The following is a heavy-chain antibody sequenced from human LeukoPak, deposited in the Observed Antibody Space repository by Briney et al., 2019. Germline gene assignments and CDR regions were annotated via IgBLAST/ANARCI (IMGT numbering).Heavy chain of an antibody. CDR3: ARDHDYGGKRSSLAFDI. V-gene: IGHV1-2*02. CDR2: INPNSGGT. D-gene: IGHD4-23*01. J-gene: IGHJ3*02. Sequence: ASVKVSCKASGYTFTGYYMHWVRQAPGQGLEWMGWINPNSGGTNYAQKFQGRVTMTTDTSTSTAYMELRSLRSDDTAVYYCARDHDYGGKRSSLAFDIWGQGTMVTVSS. CDR1: GYTFTGYY.